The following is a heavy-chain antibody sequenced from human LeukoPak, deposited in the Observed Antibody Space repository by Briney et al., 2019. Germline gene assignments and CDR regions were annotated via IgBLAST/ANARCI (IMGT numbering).Heavy chain of an antibody. V-gene: IGHV1-46*01. Sequence: ASVKVSCKASGYTFTSYYMHWVREAPAQGLEWMGIINPSGGSTSYAQKFQGRVTMTRDTSTSTVSMELSSLRSEDTAVYYCARATENDAFDIWGQGTMVTVSS. CDR2: INPSGGST. CDR3: ARATENDAFDI. J-gene: IGHJ3*02. CDR1: GYTFTSYY.